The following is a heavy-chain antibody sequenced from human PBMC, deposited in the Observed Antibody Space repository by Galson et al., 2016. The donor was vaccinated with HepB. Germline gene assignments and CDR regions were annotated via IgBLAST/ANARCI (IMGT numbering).Heavy chain of an antibody. J-gene: IGHJ4*02. CDR2: IWFDGRDA. CDR3: GRDLWGDCRTTTCSHLDS. V-gene: IGHV3-33*01. D-gene: IGHD1-14*01. Sequence: SLRLSCAASGFTFSRFGMHWVRQAPGKGLESVAVIWFDGRDAYYGDSVKGRFTISKDNSNNMLYLQMNSLRVEDTAVYYCGRDLWGDCRTTTCSHLDSWGQGTLVTVSS. CDR1: GFTFSRFG.